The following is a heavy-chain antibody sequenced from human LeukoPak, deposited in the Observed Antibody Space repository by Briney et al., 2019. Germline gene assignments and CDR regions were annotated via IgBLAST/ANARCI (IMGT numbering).Heavy chain of an antibody. CDR2: IYYSGST. J-gene: IGHJ4*02. CDR1: GGTISSYY. CDR3: ARAPGGGYYSN. Sequence: SETLSLTCTVSGGTISSYYWSWIRQPPGKGLEWIGYIYYSGSTNYNPSLKSRVTISADTSKNQFSLKLSSVTAADTAVYYCARAPGGGYYSNWGQGILVTVSS. D-gene: IGHD3-3*01. V-gene: IGHV4-59*01.